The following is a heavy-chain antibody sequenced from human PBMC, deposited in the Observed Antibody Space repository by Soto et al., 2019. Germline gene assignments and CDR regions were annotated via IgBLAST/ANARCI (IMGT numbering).Heavy chain of an antibody. V-gene: IGHV1-69*06. Sequence: SVKVSCKASGGTFSSYAISWVRQAPGQGLEWMGGIIPIFGTANYAQKFQGRVTITADKSTSTAYMELSSLRSEDTAVYYCAKAYCGGDCYPDVAPFYYYYCMDVWGQGTTVTVSS. CDR2: IIPIFGTA. CDR1: GGTFSSYA. D-gene: IGHD2-21*02. CDR3: AKAYCGGDCYPDVAPFYYYYCMDV. J-gene: IGHJ6*02.